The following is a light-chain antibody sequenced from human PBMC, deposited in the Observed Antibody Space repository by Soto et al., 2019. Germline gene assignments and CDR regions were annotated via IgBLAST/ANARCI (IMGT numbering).Light chain of an antibody. Sequence: SYELAQPPSVSVAPGQTAKISCGGDDIGSKSVHWYRQRPGQAPVLVVFDDFDRPSAIPERFSGSNSGNTATLTISRVEAGDEADYCCQVWDSGSDHYVFGTGTKVTVL. V-gene: IGLV3-21*02. CDR2: DDF. CDR1: DIGSKS. CDR3: QVWDSGSDHYV. J-gene: IGLJ1*01.